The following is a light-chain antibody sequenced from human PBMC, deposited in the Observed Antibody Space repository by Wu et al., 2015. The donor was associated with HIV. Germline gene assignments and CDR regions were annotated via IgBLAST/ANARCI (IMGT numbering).Light chain of an antibody. CDR3: QXYGGSPWT. Sequence: EVVLTQSPGTLSLSRGQRGTLSCRASQTISNNYLAWYQQKSGQAPRLVIYAASTRATGIPDRFTGSGSGTDFTLTISKLEPEDFAVYYCQXYGGSPWTFGQGTKVEVK. J-gene: IGKJ1*01. CDR1: QTISNNY. V-gene: IGKV3-20*01. CDR2: AAS.